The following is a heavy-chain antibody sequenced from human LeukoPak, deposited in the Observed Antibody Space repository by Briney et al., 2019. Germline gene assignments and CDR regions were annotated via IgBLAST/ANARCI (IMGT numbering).Heavy chain of an antibody. D-gene: IGHD2-15*01. V-gene: IGHV4-31*03. CDR1: GGSISSGGYY. CDR2: IYNSGST. J-gene: IGHJ4*02. Sequence: SETLSLTCTVSGGSISSGGYYWSWLRQHPGKGLEWIGYIYNSGSTYYNPTLKSRVTISVDTTKNQFSLKLSSVTAADTAVYYCARLLPPYDYWGQGTLVTVSS. CDR3: ARLLPPYDY.